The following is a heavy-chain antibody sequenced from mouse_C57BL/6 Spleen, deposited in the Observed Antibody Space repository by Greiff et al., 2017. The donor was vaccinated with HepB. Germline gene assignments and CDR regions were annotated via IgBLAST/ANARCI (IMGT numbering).Heavy chain of an antibody. D-gene: IGHD2-5*01. CDR2: ISSGGDYI. Sequence: EVQLVESGEGLVKPGGSLKLSCAASGFTFSSYAMSWVRQTPEKRLEWVAYISSGGDYIYYADTVKGRFTISRDNARNTLYLQMSSLKSEDTAMYDCTRSPSYYSNYSWFAYWGQGTLVTVSA. J-gene: IGHJ3*01. CDR3: TRSPSYYSNYSWFAY. CDR1: GFTFSSYA. V-gene: IGHV5-9-1*02.